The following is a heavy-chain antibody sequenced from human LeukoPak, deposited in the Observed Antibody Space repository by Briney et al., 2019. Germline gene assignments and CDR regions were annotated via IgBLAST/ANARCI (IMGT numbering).Heavy chain of an antibody. CDR2: ISSSGSTI. Sequence: GGSLRLSCAASGFTFSSYEMNWVRQAPGKGLEWASYISSSGSTIYYADSVKGRFTISRDNAKNSLYLQMNSLRAEDTAVYYCARDPYYYDSSGRYWGQGTLVTVSS. V-gene: IGHV3-48*03. J-gene: IGHJ4*02. CDR3: ARDPYYYDSSGRY. CDR1: GFTFSSYE. D-gene: IGHD3-22*01.